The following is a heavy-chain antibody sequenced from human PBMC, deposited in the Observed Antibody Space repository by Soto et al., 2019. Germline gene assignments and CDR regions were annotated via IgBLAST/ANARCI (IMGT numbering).Heavy chain of an antibody. J-gene: IGHJ5*01. Sequence: SDTLSLTCAVYGGSFSGYYWSWIRQPPGKGLEWIGEINHSGSTNYNPSLKSRVTMSVDTSQNQFSLRLSSVTAADTAVYYCAGRTSLASVEIFSGGLSGYNWVDPWGRGTLVTVSS. CDR3: AGRTSLASVEIFSGGLSGYNWVDP. D-gene: IGHD3-3*01. CDR2: INHSGST. CDR1: GGSFSGYY. V-gene: IGHV4-34*01.